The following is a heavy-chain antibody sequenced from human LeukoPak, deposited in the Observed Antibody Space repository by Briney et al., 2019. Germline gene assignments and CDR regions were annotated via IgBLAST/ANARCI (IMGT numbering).Heavy chain of an antibody. CDR2: IYYSGST. CDR1: GGSISSYY. Sequence: SETLSLTCTVSGGSISSYYWSWIRQPPGKGLEWIGYIYYSGSTNYNPSLKSRVTMSVDTSKNQFSLKLSSVTAADTAVYYCARFLGYGMDVWGQGTTVTVSS. J-gene: IGHJ6*02. V-gene: IGHV4-59*12. CDR3: ARFLGYGMDV.